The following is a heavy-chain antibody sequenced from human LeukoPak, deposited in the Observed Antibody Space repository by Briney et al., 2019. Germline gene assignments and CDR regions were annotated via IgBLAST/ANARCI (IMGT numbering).Heavy chain of an antibody. D-gene: IGHD2-2*01. CDR2: ISSSSGTI. Sequence: GGSLRRSCAASGFTFSSYSMNWVRQAPGKGLEWVSYISSSSGTIYYADSVRGRFTISRDNAKNSLYLQMNSLRDEDTAVYYCARVWHCTSTSCYDYWGQGTLVTVSS. CDR1: GFTFSSYS. CDR3: ARVWHCTSTSCYDY. V-gene: IGHV3-48*02. J-gene: IGHJ4*02.